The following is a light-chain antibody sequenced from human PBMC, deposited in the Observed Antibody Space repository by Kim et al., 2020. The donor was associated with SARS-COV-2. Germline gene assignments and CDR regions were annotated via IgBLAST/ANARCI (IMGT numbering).Light chain of an antibody. CDR3: QSFDINLGAI. J-gene: IGLJ1*01. Sequence: GQGVTITCTGSASNIGAGYDVHWYQLLPGTAPKLVMYDNNDRPSGIPDRFSGSKSGSSASLAITGLQTDDEADDYCQSFDINLGAIFGSGTKVTVL. V-gene: IGLV1-40*01. CDR2: DNN. CDR1: ASNIGAGYD.